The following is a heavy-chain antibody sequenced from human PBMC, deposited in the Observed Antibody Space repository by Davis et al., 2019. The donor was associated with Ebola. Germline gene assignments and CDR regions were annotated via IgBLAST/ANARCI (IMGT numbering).Heavy chain of an antibody. J-gene: IGHJ4*02. CDR2: ISYSSSYI. Sequence: PGGSLRLSCAASGFGFSTYSMNWARQAPGKGLEWVSYISYSSSYIYYADSVKGRFTISRDNAKNSLYLQMNSLRAEDTAVYYCARDLYRARDYWGQGTLVTVSS. CDR3: ARDLYRARDY. V-gene: IGHV3-21*05. D-gene: IGHD5/OR15-5a*01. CDR1: GFGFSTYS.